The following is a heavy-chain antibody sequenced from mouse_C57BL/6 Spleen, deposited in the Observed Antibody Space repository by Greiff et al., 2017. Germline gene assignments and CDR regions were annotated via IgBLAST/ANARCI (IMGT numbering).Heavy chain of an antibody. CDR3: ARSGYDGYFH. CDR1: GYAFSSSW. J-gene: IGHJ2*01. Sequence: VQRVESGPELVKPGASVKISCKASGYAFSSSWMNWVKQRPGKGLEWIGRIYPGDGDTNYNGKFKGKATLTADKSSSTAYMQLSSLTSEDSAVYFCARSGYDGYFHWGQGTTLTVSS. D-gene: IGHD2-3*01. CDR2: IYPGDGDT. V-gene: IGHV1-82*01.